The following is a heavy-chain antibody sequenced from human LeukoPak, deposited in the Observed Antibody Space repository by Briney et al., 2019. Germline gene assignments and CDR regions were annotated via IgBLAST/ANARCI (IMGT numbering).Heavy chain of an antibody. CDR2: INSDGSST. D-gene: IGHD1-26*01. CDR1: GFTFSSYS. CDR3: ARVGASVGAIDY. J-gene: IGHJ4*02. V-gene: IGHV3-74*01. Sequence: GGSLRLSCAASGFTFSSYSMNWVRQAPGKGLVWVSRINSDGSSTSYADSVKGRFTISRDNAKNTLYLQMNSLRAEDTAVYYCARVGASVGAIDYWGQGTLVTVSS.